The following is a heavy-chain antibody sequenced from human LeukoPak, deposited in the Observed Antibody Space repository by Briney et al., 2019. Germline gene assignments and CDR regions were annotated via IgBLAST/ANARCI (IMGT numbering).Heavy chain of an antibody. J-gene: IGHJ4*02. D-gene: IGHD2-21*02. Sequence: GRSLRLSCAASGFTFNADTMNWVRQAPGKGLEWLSSIDSSSGSKFYADSVRGRFIISRDNAKKSLYLQMNSLRADDSAEYYCVRGDRRDFWGQGTLVIVSS. CDR3: VRGDRRDF. CDR1: GFTFNADT. V-gene: IGHV3-21*01. CDR2: IDSSSGSK.